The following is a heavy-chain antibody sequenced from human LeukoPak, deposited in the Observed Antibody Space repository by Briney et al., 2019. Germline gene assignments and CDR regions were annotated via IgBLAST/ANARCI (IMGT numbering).Heavy chain of an antibody. CDR2: ISGSGGST. J-gene: IGHJ4*02. CDR1: GFTFSSYA. Sequence: GGSLRLSCAASGFTFSSYAMSWVRQAPGKGLEWVSAISGSGGSTYYADSVKGRFTISRDNSKNTLYLQMNSLRAEDTAVYYCAKFSSDGDYVKFIYFDYWGQGTLVTVSS. CDR3: AKFSSDGDYVKFIYFDY. D-gene: IGHD4-17*01. V-gene: IGHV3-23*01.